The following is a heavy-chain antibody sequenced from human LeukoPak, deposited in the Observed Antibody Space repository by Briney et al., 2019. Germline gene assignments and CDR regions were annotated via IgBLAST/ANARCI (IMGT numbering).Heavy chain of an antibody. Sequence: PGGSLRLSCAASGFRFTTYWMTWVRQAPGKGLEWVANINEDGSEKHHVDSVKGRFTISRDNAKNSLYLQMHSLRAEDTAVYYCAREEAGGPDYWGQGILVTVSS. V-gene: IGHV3-7*01. CDR3: AREEAGGPDY. CDR1: GFRFTTYW. D-gene: IGHD3-10*01. CDR2: INEDGSEK. J-gene: IGHJ4*02.